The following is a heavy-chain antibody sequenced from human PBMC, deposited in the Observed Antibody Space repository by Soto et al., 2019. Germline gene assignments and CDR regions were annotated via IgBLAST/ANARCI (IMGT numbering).Heavy chain of an antibody. J-gene: IGHJ3*02. D-gene: IGHD3-9*01. CDR2: ISSSGSTI. CDR1: RFTFSDYY. Sequence: GRSVRLSCATSRFTFSDYYKIWIRRAPGKGLEWVSYISSSGSTIYYADSVKGRFTISRDNAKNSLYLQMNSLRAEDTAVYYCARDYDILTGYYTYDAFDIWGQGTMVTVSS. V-gene: IGHV3-11*01. CDR3: ARDYDILTGYYTYDAFDI.